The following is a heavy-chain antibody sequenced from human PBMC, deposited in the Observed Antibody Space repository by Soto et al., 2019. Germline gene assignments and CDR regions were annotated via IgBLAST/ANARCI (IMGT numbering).Heavy chain of an antibody. D-gene: IGHD5-18*01. CDR3: ARDTPDTAMAPGWFDP. CDR1: GFTLSSYS. V-gene: IGHV3-21*01. CDR2: ISSSSTHI. Sequence: SGGSLRLSCAASGFTLSSYSMNWVRQASGKGLEWVASISSSSTHIYYADSVKGRFTISRDNAKNSLYLQMNSLRDEDTAVYYCARDTPDTAMAPGWFDPWGQGTLVTVSS. J-gene: IGHJ5*02.